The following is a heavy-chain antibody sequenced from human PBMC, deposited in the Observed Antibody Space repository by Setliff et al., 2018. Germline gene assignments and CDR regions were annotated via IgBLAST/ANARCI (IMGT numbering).Heavy chain of an antibody. J-gene: IGHJ3*02. D-gene: IGHD3-10*01. CDR3: TTTGLRDAFDI. V-gene: IGHV3-15*01. Sequence: GGSLRLSCAASGFTFSNAWMSWVRQAPGKGLEGVGRIKSRTDGGTTDYAAPVKGRFTISRDDSKTTLYLQMNSLKTEDTAVYYCTTTGLRDAFDIWGQGTMVTVSS. CDR2: IKSRTDGGTT. CDR1: GFTFSNAW.